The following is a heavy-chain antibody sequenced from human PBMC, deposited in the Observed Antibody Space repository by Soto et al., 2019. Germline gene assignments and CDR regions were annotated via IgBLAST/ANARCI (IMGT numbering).Heavy chain of an antibody. CDR3: ARRLARGVIGWFDP. CDR2: LYYTGRT. CDR1: GGSISSGTYY. V-gene: IGHV4-39*02. J-gene: IGHJ5*02. D-gene: IGHD3-10*01. Sequence: LSLTCTVSGGSISSGTYYWGWIRQPPGKGLEWIGSLYYTGRTYYSPSLKSRVTISVDTSKNHFSPNLTSVTAADTAVYYCARRLARGVIGWFDPWGQGTLVT.